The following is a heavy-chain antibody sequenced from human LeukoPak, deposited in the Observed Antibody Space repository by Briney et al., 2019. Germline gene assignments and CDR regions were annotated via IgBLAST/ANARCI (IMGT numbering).Heavy chain of an antibody. V-gene: IGHV3-23*01. J-gene: IGHJ5*02. CDR1: GVTFSSYA. D-gene: IGHD2-2*02. CDR2: ISGSGGGGST. Sequence: GGSLRLSCAASGVTFSSYAMSWVRQAPGKGLEWVSAISGSGGGGSTYYADSVKGRFTISRDNSKDTLFLQLNSLTAADTAMYFCAKASVAIPQYCNSWGQGTLVTVSS. CDR3: AKASVAIPQYCNS.